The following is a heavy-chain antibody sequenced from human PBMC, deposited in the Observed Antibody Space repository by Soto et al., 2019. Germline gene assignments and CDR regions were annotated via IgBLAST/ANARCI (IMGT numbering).Heavy chain of an antibody. V-gene: IGHV1-3*05. CDR1: GYTFTSYA. D-gene: IGHD5-18*01. J-gene: IGHJ5*02. CDR2: INADNGNT. Sequence: QVQLVQSGAEEKKPGASVKVSCKASGYTFTSYAMHWVRQAPGQRLEWMGWINADNGNTKYSQKFQGRVTITRDTTANKGYNEVSSLRSEDTAVYYCARDRGYSYGFWGWFDPWGQGTLVTVSS. CDR3: ARDRGYSYGFWGWFDP.